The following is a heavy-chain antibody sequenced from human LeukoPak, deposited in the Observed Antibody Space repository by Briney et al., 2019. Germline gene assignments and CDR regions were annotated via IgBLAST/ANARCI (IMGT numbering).Heavy chain of an antibody. J-gene: IGHJ3*02. CDR2: IFYTGST. CDR3: ARGITSDAFDI. Sequence: PSETLSLTCSVSGGSISNYYWSWVRQPPGVRLEWIGYIFYTGSTDYNPSLKSRVTISLDTSKKQFSLKLSSVTAADTAVYYCARGITSDAFDIWGQGTMVTVSS. CDR1: GGSISNYY. D-gene: IGHD3-16*01. V-gene: IGHV4-59*08.